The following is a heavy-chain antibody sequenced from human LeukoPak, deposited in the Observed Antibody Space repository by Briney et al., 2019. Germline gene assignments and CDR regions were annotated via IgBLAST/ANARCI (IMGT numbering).Heavy chain of an antibody. Sequence: ASVKVSCKASGYTFTSYGISWVRQATGQGLEWMGWMNPNSGNTGYAQKFQGRVTMTRNTSISTAYMELSSLRSEDTAVYYCARGVGYSYGYGLDDYWGQGTLVTVSS. V-gene: IGHV1-8*02. CDR2: MNPNSGNT. CDR3: ARGVGYSYGYGLDDY. D-gene: IGHD5-18*01. J-gene: IGHJ4*02. CDR1: GYTFTSYG.